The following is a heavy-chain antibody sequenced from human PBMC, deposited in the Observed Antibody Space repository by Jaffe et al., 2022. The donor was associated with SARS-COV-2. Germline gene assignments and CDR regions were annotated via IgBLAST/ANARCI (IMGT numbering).Heavy chain of an antibody. CDR2: TYYRSKWYN. CDR3: ARESQVVAVAGRNGGGIDY. CDR1: GDSVSSNSAA. V-gene: IGHV6-1*01. J-gene: IGHJ4*02. D-gene: IGHD6-19*01. Sequence: QVQLQQSGPGLVKPSQTLSLTCAISGDSVSSNSAAWNWIRQSPSRGLEWLGRTYYRSKWYNDYAVSVKSRITINPDTSKNQFSLQLNSVTPEDTAVYYCARESQVVAVAGRNGGGIDYWGQGTLVTVSS.